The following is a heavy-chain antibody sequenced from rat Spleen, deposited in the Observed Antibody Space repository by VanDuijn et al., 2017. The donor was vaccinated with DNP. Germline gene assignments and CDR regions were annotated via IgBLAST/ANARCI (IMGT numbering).Heavy chain of an antibody. D-gene: IGHD1-2*01. J-gene: IGHJ2*01. CDR2: IWSGGNA. Sequence: QVQLKESGPGLVQPSQTLSLTCTVSGFPLTSYHVSWVRQPPGKGLEWMGVIWSGGNADYNSTLKSRLSISRDTSKSQVFLKMNSLRSEDTATYYCTRGPIYYYTSYIPDYWGQGVMVTVSS. CDR3: TRGPIYYYTSYIPDY. V-gene: IGHV2-43*01. CDR1: GFPLTSYH.